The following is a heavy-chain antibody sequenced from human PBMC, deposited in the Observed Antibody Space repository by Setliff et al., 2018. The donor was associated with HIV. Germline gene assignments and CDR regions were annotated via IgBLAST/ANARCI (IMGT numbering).Heavy chain of an antibody. Sequence: ETLSLTCAVSGGSTSSSNWWSWVRQAPGRGLEWVSSISIGSGGAIDYADSVQGRFTISRDNSKNSLYLQMNSLRVEDTAVYYCARDYLYYNLYNGSPVYGMDVWGQGTTVTVSS. D-gene: IGHD3-3*01. CDR3: ARDYLYYNLYNGSPVYGMDV. CDR2: ISIGSGGAI. J-gene: IGHJ6*02. V-gene: IGHV3-21*01. CDR1: GGSTSSSNW.